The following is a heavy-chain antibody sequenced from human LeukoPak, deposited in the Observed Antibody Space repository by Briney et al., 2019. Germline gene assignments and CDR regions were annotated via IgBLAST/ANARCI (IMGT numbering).Heavy chain of an antibody. CDR1: GFTFSNYA. CDR2: ISGSGGDT. D-gene: IGHD2/OR15-2a*01. J-gene: IGHJ4*02. CDR3: RYFLPHFDY. V-gene: IGHV3-23*01. Sequence: GGSLRLSCAASGFTFSNYAMNWVRQAPGKGLEWVSAISGSGGDTYYADSVKGRFTISRDNSKNTLYLQMDSLRAEDTAVYYCRYFLPHFDYWGQGTLVTVSS.